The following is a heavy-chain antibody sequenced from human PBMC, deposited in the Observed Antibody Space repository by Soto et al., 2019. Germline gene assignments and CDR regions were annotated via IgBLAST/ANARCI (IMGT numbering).Heavy chain of an antibody. J-gene: IGHJ6*03. V-gene: IGHV1-69*13. Sequence: ASVKVSCKASGGTFSSYAISWVRQAPGQGLEWMGGIIPIFGTANYAQKFQGRVTITADESTSTAYMELSSLRSEDTAVYYCARDQYSSSSYYYYMDVWGKGTTVTVSS. CDR1: GGTFSSYA. CDR3: ARDQYSSSSYYYYMDV. D-gene: IGHD6-6*01. CDR2: IIPIFGTA.